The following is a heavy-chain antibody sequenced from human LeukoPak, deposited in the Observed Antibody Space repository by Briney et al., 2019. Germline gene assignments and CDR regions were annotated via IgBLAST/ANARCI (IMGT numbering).Heavy chain of an antibody. J-gene: IGHJ5*02. CDR3: ARSIGYCSSTSCYNWFDP. CDR2: ISSSSSTI. D-gene: IGHD2-2*01. Sequence: GGSLRLSCAASGFTFSSYSMNWVRQAPGKGLGWVSYISSSSSTIYYADSVKGRFTISRDNAKNSLYLQMNSLRAEDTAVYYCARSIGYCSSTSCYNWFDPWGQGTLVTVSS. CDR1: GFTFSSYS. V-gene: IGHV3-48*01.